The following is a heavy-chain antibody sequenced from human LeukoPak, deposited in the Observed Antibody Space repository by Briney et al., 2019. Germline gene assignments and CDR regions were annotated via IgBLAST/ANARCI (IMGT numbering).Heavy chain of an antibody. D-gene: IGHD2-2*01. V-gene: IGHV1-18*01. Sequence: ASVKVSCKASGYTFTSYDISWVRQAPGQGLEWMGWISGYNGNTNYAQKLQARVTMTTDTSTTTAYMELRSLRSDDTAVYYCARDRVPAATPYYYYYMDVWGKGTTVTVSS. J-gene: IGHJ6*03. CDR3: ARDRVPAATPYYYYYMDV. CDR1: GYTFTSYD. CDR2: ISGYNGNT.